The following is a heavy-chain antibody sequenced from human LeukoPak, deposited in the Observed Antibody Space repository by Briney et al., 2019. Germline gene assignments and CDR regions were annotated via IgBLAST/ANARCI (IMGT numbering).Heavy chain of an antibody. CDR2: INPNSGGT. CDR1: GYTFTGYY. V-gene: IGHV1-2*06. CDR3: ARWVITSGGVIPPGGYYYGMDV. D-gene: IGHD3-16*02. Sequence: ASVKVSCKASGYTFTGYYMHWVRQAPGQGLEWMGRINPNSGGTNYAQKFRGRVTMTRDTSISTAYMELSRLRSDDTAVYYCARWVITSGGVIPPGGYYYGMDVWGQGTTVTVSS. J-gene: IGHJ6*02.